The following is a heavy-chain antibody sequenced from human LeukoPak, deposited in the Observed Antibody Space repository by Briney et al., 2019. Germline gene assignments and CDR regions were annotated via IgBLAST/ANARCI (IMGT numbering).Heavy chain of an antibody. Sequence: PGGSLRLSCAASGFTFSSYWMHWVRHAPGKGLVWVSRINCDGSSTSYADSVKGRFTISRDNAKNTVYLQMNSLRAEDTAVYYCARDLPTVVPAATPARFYYWGQGTLVTVSS. CDR2: INCDGSST. CDR1: GFTFSSYW. D-gene: IGHD2-2*01. V-gene: IGHV3-74*01. CDR3: ARDLPTVVPAATPARFYY. J-gene: IGHJ4*02.